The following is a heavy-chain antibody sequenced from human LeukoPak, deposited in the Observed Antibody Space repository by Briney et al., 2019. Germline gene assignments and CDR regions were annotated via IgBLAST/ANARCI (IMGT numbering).Heavy chain of an antibody. CDR2: INPSGGST. CDR3: ARQTYCTSTSCHYYYYMDV. V-gene: IGHV1-46*01. J-gene: IGHJ6*03. Sequence: ASVKVSCKASGYTFTTYYMHWVRQAPGQGLEWMGIINPSGGSTSYAQKFQDRITMTRDTSTSTVYMELSSLRSEDTAVYYCARQTYCTSTSCHYYYYMDVWGKGTTVTISS. D-gene: IGHD2-2*01. CDR1: GYTFTTYY.